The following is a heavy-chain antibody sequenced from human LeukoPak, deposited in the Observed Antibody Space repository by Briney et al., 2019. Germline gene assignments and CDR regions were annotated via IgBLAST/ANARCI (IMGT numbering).Heavy chain of an antibody. Sequence: ASVKVSCKVSGYTLTELFMHWVRQAPGKGLEWMGGFDREDGETIYAQKFQGRVTMTEDTSTDTAYMELSSLRSEDTAVYYCATVILQYYYGSGSPFDYWGQGTLVTVSS. CDR2: FDREDGET. D-gene: IGHD3-10*01. V-gene: IGHV1-24*01. CDR3: ATVILQYYYGSGSPFDY. CDR1: GYTLTELF. J-gene: IGHJ4*02.